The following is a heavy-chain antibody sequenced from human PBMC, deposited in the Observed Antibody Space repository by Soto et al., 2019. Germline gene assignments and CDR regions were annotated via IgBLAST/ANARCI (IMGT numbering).Heavy chain of an antibody. CDR1: GGTFSSYT. D-gene: IGHD2-15*01. CDR2: IIPILGIA. V-gene: IGHV1-69*04. Sequence: ASVKVSCKASGGTFSSYTISWVRQAPGQGLEWMGRIIPILGIANYAQKFQGRVTITADKSTSTAYMELSSLRSEDTAVYYCARDPSTDIVVVAAEKPANFNDYWGQGTLVTVSS. J-gene: IGHJ4*02. CDR3: ARDPSTDIVVVAAEKPANFNDY.